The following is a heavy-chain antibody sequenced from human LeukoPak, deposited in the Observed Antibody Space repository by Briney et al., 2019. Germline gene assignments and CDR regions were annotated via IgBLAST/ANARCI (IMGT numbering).Heavy chain of an antibody. CDR3: AKDLATMVRGGPPFT. CDR1: GFTFSSYG. V-gene: IGHV3-30*18. Sequence: GGSLRLSCAASGFTFSSYGMHWVRQAPGKGLEWVAVISYDGSNKYYADSVKGRFTISRDNSKNTLYLQMNSLRAEDTAVYYCAKDLATMVRGGPPFTWGQGTLVTVSS. J-gene: IGHJ5*02. CDR2: ISYDGSNK. D-gene: IGHD3-10*01.